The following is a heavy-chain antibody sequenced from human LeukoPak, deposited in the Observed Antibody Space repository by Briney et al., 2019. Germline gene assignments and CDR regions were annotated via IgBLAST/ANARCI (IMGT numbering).Heavy chain of an antibody. D-gene: IGHD2-8*02. CDR1: GFTFGSYA. CDR3: AKAGVLGYYYYMDV. V-gene: IGHV3-23*01. CDR2: ISGSGSAT. J-gene: IGHJ6*03. Sequence: GGSLRLSCAASGFTFGSYAMTWVRQAPGKGLEWVSAISGSGSATYYADSVKGRFTISRDNSKNTLYLQMNSLRAEDTAVYYCAKAGVLGYYYYMDVWGKGTTVTVSS.